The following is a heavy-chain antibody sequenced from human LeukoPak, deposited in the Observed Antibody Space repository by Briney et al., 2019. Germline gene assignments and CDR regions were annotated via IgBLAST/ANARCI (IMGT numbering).Heavy chain of an antibody. V-gene: IGHV4-61*01. Sequence: PSETLSLTCTVSGYSISSGYYWGWIRQPPGKGLEWIGYIYYSGSTNYNPSLKSRVTISVDTSKNQFSLKLSSVTAADTAVYYCARVGYYYGSGSIMPFVIDYWGQGTLVTVSS. J-gene: IGHJ4*02. CDR3: ARVGYYYGSGSIMPFVIDY. CDR2: IYYSGST. CDR1: GYSISSGYY. D-gene: IGHD3-10*01.